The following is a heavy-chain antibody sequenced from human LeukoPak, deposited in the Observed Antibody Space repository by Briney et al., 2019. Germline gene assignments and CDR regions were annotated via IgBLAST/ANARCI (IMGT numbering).Heavy chain of an antibody. V-gene: IGHV3-9*01. CDR3: AKSRKTISYYDFS. Sequence: PGGSLRLSCAASGFTFDDYAMHWVRQAPGKGLEWVSGISWNSGSIGYADSVKGRFTISRDNSKNTLYLQMNSLRAEDTAVYYCAKSRKTISYYDFSWGQGTLVTVSS. D-gene: IGHD3-3*01. CDR1: GFTFDDYA. CDR2: ISWNSGSI. J-gene: IGHJ5*02.